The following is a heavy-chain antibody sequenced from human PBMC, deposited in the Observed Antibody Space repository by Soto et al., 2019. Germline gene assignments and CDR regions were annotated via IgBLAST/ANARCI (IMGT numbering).Heavy chain of an antibody. V-gene: IGHV4-34*01. J-gene: IGHJ4*02. CDR1: GGSCSGYY. Sequence: SETLSLTCAVYGGSCSGYYWSWIRQPPGKGLEWIGEINHSGSTNYNPSLKSRVTISVDTSKNQFSLKLSSVTAADTAVYYCARGQEVVPAALDYWGQGTLVTVSS. CDR3: ARGQEVVPAALDY. CDR2: INHSGST. D-gene: IGHD2-2*01.